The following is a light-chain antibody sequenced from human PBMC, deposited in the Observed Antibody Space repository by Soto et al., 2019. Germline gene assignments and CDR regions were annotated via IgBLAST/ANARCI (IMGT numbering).Light chain of an antibody. V-gene: IGKV3-11*01. CDR3: QQRLNWPPG. CDR2: DAS. Sequence: EIFLTQSPDTLSLSPGERATPSCRASQSVTNYIAWYQQRPGQAPRLLIYDASNRATGVPARFSGSGSGTDFTLTISDLEPADFGLYYCQQRLNWPPGFGQGTKVEIK. CDR1: QSVTNY. J-gene: IGKJ1*01.